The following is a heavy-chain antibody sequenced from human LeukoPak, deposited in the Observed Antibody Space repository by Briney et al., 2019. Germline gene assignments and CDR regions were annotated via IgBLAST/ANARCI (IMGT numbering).Heavy chain of an antibody. D-gene: IGHD2-8*01. Sequence: SEPLSLTCTVSGGSISRYYWSWIRQPPGKELEWIGYIYYSGSTSYNPSLEGRIAMSVDTSKNQFSLKLTSRTAADTALYYCARHANAGTFPLDYSGQGTLVTVSS. CDR3: ARHANAGTFPLDY. CDR2: IYYSGST. V-gene: IGHV4-59*08. CDR1: GGSISRYY. J-gene: IGHJ4*02.